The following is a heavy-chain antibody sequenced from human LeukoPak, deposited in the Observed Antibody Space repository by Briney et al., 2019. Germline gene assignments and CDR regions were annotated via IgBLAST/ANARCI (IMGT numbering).Heavy chain of an antibody. CDR2: IYYSGTT. D-gene: IGHD7-27*01. CDR3: ARYTGTHSRSFDY. V-gene: IGHV4-59*08. CDR1: GGSISGYH. Sequence: SETLSLSCTVSGGSISGYHWSWIRQPPGMGLEWIGYIYYSGTTTYNPSLQSRVTISVDTSNNQFSLKLSSLTAADTAVYYCARYTGTHSRSFDYWGQGTLVTVSS. J-gene: IGHJ4*02.